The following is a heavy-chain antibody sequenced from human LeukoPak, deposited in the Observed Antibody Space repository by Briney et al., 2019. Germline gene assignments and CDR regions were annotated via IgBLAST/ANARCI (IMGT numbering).Heavy chain of an antibody. Sequence: SETLSLTCTVSGGSISSSGYYWGWIRQPPGKGLEWIASIYYSGSTYYNPSLKSRVTISVDTSKNQLSLKLSSLTAAGTAVYYCARHEYSGSYYGLSWFDPWGQGTLVTVSS. V-gene: IGHV4-39*01. J-gene: IGHJ5*02. CDR1: GGSISSSGYY. D-gene: IGHD1-26*01. CDR2: IYYSGST. CDR3: ARHEYSGSYYGLSWFDP.